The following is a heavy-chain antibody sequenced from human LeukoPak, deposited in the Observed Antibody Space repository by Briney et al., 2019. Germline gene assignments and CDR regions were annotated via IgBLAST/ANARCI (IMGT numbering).Heavy chain of an antibody. V-gene: IGHV4-39*01. CDR2: MYYSGST. Sequence: SETLSLTCTVSGGSISSSSYYWGWIRQPPGKGLEWIGNMYYSGSTYGNPSLKRRVTISVDTAKNPFSLKLRSGTAAHTAVYYCARHQPYRSGWYPDYWGQGTLVTVSS. D-gene: IGHD6-19*01. CDR1: GGSISSSSYY. CDR3: ARHQPYRSGWYPDY. J-gene: IGHJ4*02.